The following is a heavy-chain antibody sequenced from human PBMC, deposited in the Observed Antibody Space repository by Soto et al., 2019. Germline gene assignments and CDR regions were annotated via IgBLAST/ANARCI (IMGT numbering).Heavy chain of an antibody. CDR2: NIHIFETT. D-gene: IGHD3-10*01. J-gene: IGHJ6*01. CDR3: ARDPGLWFGDSNAYYYDYVMDV. Sequence: QLQLAQSGAEVKSPGSSVRVSCTASGGTFSSLTISWVRQAPGQGLEWMGGNIHIFETTNYAQKFQGRVTISPDKSTNTAYMELSSLRSEDAAVYYRARDPGLWFGDSNAYYYDYVMDVWGQGNSVTVSS. CDR1: GGTFSSLT. V-gene: IGHV1-69*06.